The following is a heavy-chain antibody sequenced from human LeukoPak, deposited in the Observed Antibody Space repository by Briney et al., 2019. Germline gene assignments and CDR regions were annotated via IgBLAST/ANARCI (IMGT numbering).Heavy chain of an antibody. J-gene: IGHJ6*03. V-gene: IGHV1-24*01. CDR1: GYTLTELS. CDR3: ARDHHNYMDV. D-gene: IGHD1-14*01. CDR2: FDPEDGET. Sequence: GASVKVSCKVSGYTLTELSMHWVRQAPGKGLEWMGGFDPEDGETIYAQKFQGRVTMTRDTSTSTVYMELSSLRSEDTAVYYCARDHHNYMDVWGKGTTVTVSS.